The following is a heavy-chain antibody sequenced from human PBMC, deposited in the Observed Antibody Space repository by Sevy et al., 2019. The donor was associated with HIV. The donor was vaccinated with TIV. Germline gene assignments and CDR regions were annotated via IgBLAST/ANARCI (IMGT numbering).Heavy chain of an antibody. CDR3: ARDNLPSRRGGITMIDNFERDDAFDI. CDR1: GGSISSYY. J-gene: IGHJ3*02. D-gene: IGHD3-22*01. Sequence: SETLSLTCTVSGGSISSYYWSWIRQPAGKGLEWIGRIYTSGSTNYNPSLKSRVTMSVDTSKNHFSLQLSSVTAADTAEYYWARDNLPSRRGGITMIDNFERDDAFDIWGQGTMVTVSS. V-gene: IGHV4-4*07. CDR2: IYTSGST.